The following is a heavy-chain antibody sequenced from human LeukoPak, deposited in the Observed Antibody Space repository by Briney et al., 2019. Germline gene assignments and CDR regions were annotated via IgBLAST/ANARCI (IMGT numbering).Heavy chain of an antibody. D-gene: IGHD5-18*01. V-gene: IGHV3-23*01. CDR1: GFTFSTYA. J-gene: IGHJ4*02. CDR2: ISGSGGTT. Sequence: GGSLRLSCAASGFTFSTYAMSWVRQAPGKGLDWVSEISGSGGTTFYADSVKGRFTISRDNSKNTLYLQMNSLRVGDTAVYYCAKGGDIPKVINDYWGQGTLVTVSS. CDR3: AKGGDIPKVINDY.